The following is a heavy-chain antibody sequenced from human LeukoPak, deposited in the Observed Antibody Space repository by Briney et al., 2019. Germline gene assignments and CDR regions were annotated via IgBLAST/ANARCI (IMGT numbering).Heavy chain of an antibody. CDR2: ISGSGGST. D-gene: IGHD3-22*01. J-gene: IGHJ4*02. Sequence: GGSLRLSCAASGFTFSSYAMSWVRQAPGKGLEWVSAISGSGGSTYYADSVKGRFTISRDNSKNTLYLQMNSLRAEDTAVYYCAXDHXYYDXXXXYXPFXYWGQGTL. CDR1: GFTFSSYA. V-gene: IGHV3-23*01. CDR3: AXDHXYYDXXXXYXPFXY.